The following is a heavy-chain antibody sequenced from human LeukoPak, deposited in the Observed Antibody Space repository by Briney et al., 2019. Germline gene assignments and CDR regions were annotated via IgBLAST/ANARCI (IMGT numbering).Heavy chain of an antibody. J-gene: IGHJ4*02. D-gene: IGHD4-23*01. CDR1: GFTFSSYS. CDR3: ARAWASYGGNSRDYFDY. Sequence: GGSLRLSCAASGFTFSSYSMNWVRQAPGKGLEWVSSISSSSSYIYYADSVKGRFTISRDNAENSLYLQMNSLRAEDTAVYYCARAWASYGGNSRDYFDYWGQGTLVTVSS. CDR2: ISSSSSYI. V-gene: IGHV3-21*06.